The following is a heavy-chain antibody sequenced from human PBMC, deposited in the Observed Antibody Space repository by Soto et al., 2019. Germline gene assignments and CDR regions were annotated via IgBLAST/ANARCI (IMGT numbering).Heavy chain of an antibody. J-gene: IGHJ4*02. CDR2: ISAYNGNT. CDR1: GYTFTMYG. D-gene: IGHD6-19*01. V-gene: IGHV1-18*01. CDR3: ARGFVAGTSYFDD. Sequence: SVKVSCKASGYTFTMYGISCVRRSPGQWLEWMGWISAYNGNTNYAQKLQGRVTMTTDTSTSTAYMELRSLRSDDTAVYYCARGFVAGTSYFDDWGQGTLVTVSS.